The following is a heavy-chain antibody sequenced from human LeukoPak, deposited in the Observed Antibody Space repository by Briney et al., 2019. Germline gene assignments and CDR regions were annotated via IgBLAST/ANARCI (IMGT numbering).Heavy chain of an antibody. CDR1: GFTFSSYW. J-gene: IGHJ6*03. CDR3: ASLWFGELYYYYMDV. CDR2: IKQDGSEK. D-gene: IGHD3-10*01. Sequence: PGGSLRLSCAASGFTFSSYWMSWVRQAPGKGLEWVANIKQDGSEKYYVDSVKGRFTIPRDNAKNSLYLQMNSLRAEDTAVYYCASLWFGELYYYYMDVWGKGTTVTVSS. V-gene: IGHV3-7*01.